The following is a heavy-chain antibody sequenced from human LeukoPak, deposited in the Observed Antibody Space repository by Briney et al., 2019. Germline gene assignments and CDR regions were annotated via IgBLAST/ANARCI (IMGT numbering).Heavy chain of an antibody. Sequence: SVKVSCKASGGTFSSYAISWVRQAPGQGLEWMGRIIPIFGTANYAQKFQGRVTITADESTSTAYMELSSLRSEDTAVYYCARPITMVRGVPPRYYGMDVWGQGTTVTVSS. D-gene: IGHD3-10*01. CDR3: ARPITMVRGVPPRYYGMDV. CDR2: IIPIFGTA. CDR1: GGTFSSYA. V-gene: IGHV1-69*13. J-gene: IGHJ6*02.